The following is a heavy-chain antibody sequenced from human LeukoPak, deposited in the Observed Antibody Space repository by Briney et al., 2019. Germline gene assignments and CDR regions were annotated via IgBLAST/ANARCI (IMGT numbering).Heavy chain of an antibody. D-gene: IGHD6-13*01. J-gene: IGHJ4*02. V-gene: IGHV4-4*07. CDR2: IYTSGST. CDR3: ARDRGIATTQPFDF. CDR1: GSSISNYY. Sequence: SETLSLTCTVSGSSISNYYWSWIRQPARKGLEWIGRIYTSGSTNYNPSLKSRVTISVDKSKNQFSLRLTSVTVADTAVYYCARDRGIATTQPFDFWGQGTLVTVSS.